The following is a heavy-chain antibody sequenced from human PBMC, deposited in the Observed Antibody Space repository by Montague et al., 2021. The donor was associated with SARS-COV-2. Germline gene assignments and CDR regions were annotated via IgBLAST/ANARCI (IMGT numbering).Heavy chain of an antibody. D-gene: IGHD2-2*01. V-gene: IGHV4-39*02. CDR2: IYYSGST. Sequence: SETLSLSCTVSGGSISSYYWSWIRQPPGKGLEWIGSIYYSGSTYYNPSLKSRVTISVDTSKNQFSLKLSSVTAADTAVYYCAREIGYCSSTSCYEGYAFDYWGQGTLVTVSS. CDR1: GGSISSYY. CDR3: AREIGYCSSTSCYEGYAFDY. J-gene: IGHJ4*02.